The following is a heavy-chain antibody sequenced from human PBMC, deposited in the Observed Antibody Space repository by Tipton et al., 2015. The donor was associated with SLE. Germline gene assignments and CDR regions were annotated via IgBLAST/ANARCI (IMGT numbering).Heavy chain of an antibody. D-gene: IGHD3-16*01. CDR3: ARDVMITFVGELDY. V-gene: IGHV1-18*01. CDR1: GYTFTRYG. CDR2: ISAYNGNT. Sequence: QLVQSGAEVKKPGASVKVSCKASGYTFTRYGISWVRQAPGQGLEWMGWISAYNGNTNYAQKLQGRVTMTTDTSTSTAYMELRGLRSDDTAVCYCARDVMITFVGELDYWGQGTLVTVSS. J-gene: IGHJ4*02.